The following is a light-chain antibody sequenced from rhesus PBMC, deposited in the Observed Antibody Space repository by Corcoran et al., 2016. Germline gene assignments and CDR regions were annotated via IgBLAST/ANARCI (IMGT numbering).Light chain of an antibody. Sequence: EIVLTQSPATLSLSPGERATLSCRASQSVSSSLAWYQQKPGQAPRLRIYDASSRATGIPDRVSGSGSGTDFTITISSLEPEDVGVYYCQQYSNWPYSFGQGTKVEIK. CDR1: QSVSSS. CDR3: QQYSNWPYS. J-gene: IGKJ2*01. CDR2: DAS. V-gene: IGKV3-35*01.